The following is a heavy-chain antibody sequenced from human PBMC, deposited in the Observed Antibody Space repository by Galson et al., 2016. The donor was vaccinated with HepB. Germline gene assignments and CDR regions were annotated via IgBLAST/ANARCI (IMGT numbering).Heavy chain of an antibody. CDR2: IYPGDSDT. CDR3: ARKSGIAAAGSLSYFDY. J-gene: IGHJ4*02. D-gene: IGHD6-13*01. Sequence: QSGAEVKKPGESLKISCEGSGSSFTRYWIGWVRQMPGKGLEWMGIIYPGDSDTRYSPSFQGQVTISADKSISTAYLQWSSLKASDTAMYYCARKSGIAAAGSLSYFDYWGQGTLVTVSS. CDR1: GSSFTRYW. V-gene: IGHV5-51*01.